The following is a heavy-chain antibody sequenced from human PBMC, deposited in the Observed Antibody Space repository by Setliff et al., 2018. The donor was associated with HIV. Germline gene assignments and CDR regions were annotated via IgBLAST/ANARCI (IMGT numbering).Heavy chain of an antibody. CDR1: GFTFSRYW. D-gene: IGHD2-8*01. J-gene: IGHJ4*02. CDR3: ARDKGPNLLDY. CDR2: ISQDGGQK. Sequence: QPGGSLRLSCADSGFTFSRYWMSWVRQAPGKGLEWVASISQDGGQKYYVDSVKGRFTISRDTSKNTLFLQMNSLTTDDTAVYYCARDKGPNLLDYWGQGTLVTVSS. V-gene: IGHV3-7*01.